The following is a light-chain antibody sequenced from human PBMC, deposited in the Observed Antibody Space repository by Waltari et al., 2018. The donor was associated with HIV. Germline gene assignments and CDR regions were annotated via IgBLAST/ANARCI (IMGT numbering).Light chain of an antibody. CDR1: SSDVGRYNL. J-gene: IGLJ3*02. CDR2: EVS. CDR3: CSYAGSSTFV. Sequence: QSALTQPASVSGSPGQSITISCTGTSSDVGRYNLVSWYQQHPGKAPNLMIYEVSKRPSGVSNRFSGSKSGNTASLTISGLQAEDEADYYCCSYAGSSTFVFGGGTKLTVL. V-gene: IGLV2-23*02.